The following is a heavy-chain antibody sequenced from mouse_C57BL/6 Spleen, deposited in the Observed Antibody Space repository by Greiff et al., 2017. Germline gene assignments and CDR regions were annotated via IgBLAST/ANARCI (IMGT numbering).Heavy chain of an antibody. J-gene: IGHJ2*01. CDR2: IYPSDSET. Sequence: QVQLQQPGAELVRPGSSVKLSCKASGYTFTSYWMDWVKQRPGQGLEWIGNIYPSDSETHYNQKFKDKATLTVDKSSSTAYMQLSSLTSEDSAVYYCAGEGQIRLVGYLDYWGQGTTLTVSS. CDR3: AGEGQIRLVGYLDY. V-gene: IGHV1-61*01. CDR1: GYTFTSYW. D-gene: IGHD3-2*02.